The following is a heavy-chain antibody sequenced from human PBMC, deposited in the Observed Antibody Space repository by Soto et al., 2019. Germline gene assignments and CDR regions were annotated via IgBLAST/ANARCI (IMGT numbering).Heavy chain of an antibody. V-gene: IGHV3-33*01. CDR3: ARPYYYDSSGYYLWYFDY. CDR2: IWYDGSNE. D-gene: IGHD3-22*01. Sequence: QVQLVESGGGVVQPGRSLRLSCAASGFTFSSYGMHWVRQAPGRGLEWVAVIWYDGSNEYYADSVKGRFTISRDNSKNTLYLQMNSLRAEDTAVYYCARPYYYDSSGYYLWYFDYWGQGTLVTVSS. CDR1: GFTFSSYG. J-gene: IGHJ4*02.